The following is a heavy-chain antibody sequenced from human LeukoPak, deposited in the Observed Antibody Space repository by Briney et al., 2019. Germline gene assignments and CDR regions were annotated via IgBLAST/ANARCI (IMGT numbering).Heavy chain of an antibody. CDR1: GGSISSSSYY. CDR3: ARVYCSSTSCYVDY. V-gene: IGHV4-39*07. CDR2: IYYSGST. D-gene: IGHD2-2*01. Sequence: SETLSLTCTVSGGSISSSSYYWGWLRQPPGKGLEWIGSIYYSGSTYYNPSLKSRVTISVDTSKNQFSLKLSSVTAADTAVYYCARVYCSSTSCYVDYWGQGTLVTVSS. J-gene: IGHJ4*02.